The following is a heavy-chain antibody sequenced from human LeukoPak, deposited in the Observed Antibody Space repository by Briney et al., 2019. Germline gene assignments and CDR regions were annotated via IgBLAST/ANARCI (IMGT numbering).Heavy chain of an antibody. CDR2: ISGCGDST. CDR3: AKDIGADYYYDSSGYFI. J-gene: IGHJ3*02. Sequence: PGGSLRLSCAASGFTFDNYAMHWVRQVPGKCLELVSLISGCGDSTYYPHAVKVLFTISTDNSKNSLYLQMNSLRTEDTALYYCAKDIGADYYYDSSGYFIWGQGTMVTVSS. CDR1: GFTFDNYA. V-gene: IGHV3-43*02. D-gene: IGHD3-22*01.